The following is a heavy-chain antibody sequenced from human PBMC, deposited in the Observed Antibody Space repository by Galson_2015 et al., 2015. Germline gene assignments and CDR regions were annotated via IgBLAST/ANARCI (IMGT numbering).Heavy chain of an antibody. Sequence: TLSLACTVSGGSISSGGYYWSWIRQHPGKGLEWIGYTYYSGSTSYNPSLKSRVSISVDTSKNQFSLKLSSVTAADTAVYYFARDSGYCSCTSFWYFDNWGQGTLVTVSS. CDR1: GGSISSGGYY. CDR3: ARDSGYCSCTSFWYFDN. J-gene: IGHJ4*02. V-gene: IGHV4-31*03. D-gene: IGHD2-2*01. CDR2: TYYSGST.